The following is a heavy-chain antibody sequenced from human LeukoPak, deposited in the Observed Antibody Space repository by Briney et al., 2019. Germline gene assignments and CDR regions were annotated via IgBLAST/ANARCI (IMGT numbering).Heavy chain of an antibody. CDR3: ARGFWSYPLAFDI. Sequence: SETLSLTCTVSGGSISSSNYYWDWIRQPPGKGLEWIGSIYYSGSSDYNPSLKSRVTISVDTSTNHFSLRLSFVTAADTAVYYCARGFWSYPLAFDIWGQGTMVTVSS. CDR1: GGSISSSNYY. CDR2: IYYSGSS. V-gene: IGHV4-39*07. D-gene: IGHD1-26*01. J-gene: IGHJ3*02.